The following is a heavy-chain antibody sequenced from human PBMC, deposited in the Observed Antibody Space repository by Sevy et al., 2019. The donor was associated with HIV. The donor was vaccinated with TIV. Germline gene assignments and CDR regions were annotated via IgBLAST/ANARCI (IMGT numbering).Heavy chain of an antibody. D-gene: IGHD2-2*01. V-gene: IGHV3-33*01. CDR3: ARLCTGFIYYYYYGMDV. J-gene: IGHJ6*02. CDR2: IWSDGAYQ. Sequence: GGSLRLSCAATGFTFSNYAMHWVRQAPGKGMEWVAIIWSDGAYQYHGDSVKGRFTISRDNSKNTLYLQMNNVRVEDTAVYYCARLCTGFIYYYYYGMDVWGQGTTVTVSS. CDR1: GFTFSNYA.